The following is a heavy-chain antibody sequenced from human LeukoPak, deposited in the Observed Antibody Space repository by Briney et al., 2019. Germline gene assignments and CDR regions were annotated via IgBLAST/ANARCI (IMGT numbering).Heavy chain of an antibody. CDR1: GGSISSHY. CDR2: IYYSGST. D-gene: IGHD2/OR15-2a*01. Sequence: SETLSLTCTVSGGSISSHYWSWIRQPPGKGLEWIGYIYYSGSTNYNPSLKNRVTISVDTSKNQFSLKLSSVTAADTAVYYCARDLSLSGGELSSWGQGTLVTVSS. J-gene: IGHJ4*02. CDR3: ARDLSLSGGELSS. V-gene: IGHV4-59*11.